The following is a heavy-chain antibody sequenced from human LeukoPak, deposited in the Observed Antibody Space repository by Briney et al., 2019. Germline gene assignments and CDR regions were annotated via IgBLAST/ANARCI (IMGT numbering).Heavy chain of an antibody. J-gene: IGHJ4*02. Sequence: GGSLRLSCAASGFTYSSSWMSWVRQAPGKGLDWVANIKKDGSEKYYVDSVKGRFTISRDNAKNSLYLLMNSLRAEDTAVYYCAREWRGSCYFRGQGTLVTVSS. CDR3: AREWRGSCYF. V-gene: IGHV3-7*01. CDR2: IKKDGSEK. D-gene: IGHD2-15*01. CDR1: GFTYSSSW.